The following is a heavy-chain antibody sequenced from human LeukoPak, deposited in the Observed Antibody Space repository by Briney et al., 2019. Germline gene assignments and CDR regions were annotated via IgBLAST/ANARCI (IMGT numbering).Heavy chain of an antibody. CDR1: GGSISSYY. J-gene: IGHJ4*02. CDR3: ARVRRDGYNSIGAWYFDY. CDR2: IYYSGST. Sequence: PSETLSLTCTVSGGSISSYYWSWIRQPPGKGLEWIGYIYYSGSTNYNPSLKSRVTISVDTSKNQFSLKLSSVTAADTAVYYCARVRRDGYNSIGAWYFDYWGQGTLVTVSS. V-gene: IGHV4-59*01. D-gene: IGHD5-24*01.